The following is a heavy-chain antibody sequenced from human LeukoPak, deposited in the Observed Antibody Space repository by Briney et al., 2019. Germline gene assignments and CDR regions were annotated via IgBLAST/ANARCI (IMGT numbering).Heavy chain of an antibody. J-gene: IGHJ6*03. CDR3: ARAENGGAYYQPPERPLWYYMDV. D-gene: IGHD2-2*01. CDR1: GYTFTSHA. CDR2: INTNTGNP. V-gene: IGHV7-4-1*02. Sequence: ASVKVSCKASGYTFTSHAMNWVRQAPGQGLEWMGWINTNTGNPTYAQGFTGRFVFSLDTSVSTAYLQISSLQAEDTAVYYCARAENGGAYYQPPERPLWYYMDVWGKGTTVTVSS.